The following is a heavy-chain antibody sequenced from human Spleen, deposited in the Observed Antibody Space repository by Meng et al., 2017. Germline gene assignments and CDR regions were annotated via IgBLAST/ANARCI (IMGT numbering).Heavy chain of an antibody. D-gene: IGHD6-19*01. J-gene: IGHJ5*01. CDR1: DYTFTGYG. CDR2: PGAHPGDT. CDR3: ARGYSSGWYDS. V-gene: IGHV1-18*01. Sequence: QVQLVQAGAEVKKPGAPLKVSCKGSDYTFTGYGDCWVRQAPGPGLEWMAWPGAHPGDTSHARKFLGRVTVTADTATATAYMELRSLRSDDTAVYYCARGYSSGWYDSWGQGTLVTVSS.